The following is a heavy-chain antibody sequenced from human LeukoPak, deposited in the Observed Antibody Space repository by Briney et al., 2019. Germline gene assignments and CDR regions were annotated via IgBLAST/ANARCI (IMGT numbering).Heavy chain of an antibody. V-gene: IGHV1-18*01. CDR1: GGTFSSYA. CDR2: ISTYNGNT. D-gene: IGHD3-10*01. J-gene: IGHJ5*02. Sequence: ASVEVSCKASGGTFSSYAISWVRQAPGQGLEWMGWISTYNGNTNYAQKLQGRVTMTTDTSTSTAYMELRSLRSDDTAVYYCARDHVSLWFGEFNTFDPWGQGTLVTVSS. CDR3: ARDHVSLWFGEFNTFDP.